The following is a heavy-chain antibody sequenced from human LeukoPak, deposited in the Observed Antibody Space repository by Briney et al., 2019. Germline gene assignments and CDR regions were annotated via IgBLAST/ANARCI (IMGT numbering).Heavy chain of an antibody. CDR1: GGTFSSYA. Sequence: ASVKVSCKASGGTFSSYAISWVRQAPGQGLEWMGGIIPIFGTANYAQKLQGRVTITTDESTSTAYMELSSLRSEDTAVYYCARGDRQTEYYFDYWGQGTLVTVSS. CDR2: IIPIFGTA. V-gene: IGHV1-69*05. D-gene: IGHD2-21*02. CDR3: ARGDRQTEYYFDY. J-gene: IGHJ4*02.